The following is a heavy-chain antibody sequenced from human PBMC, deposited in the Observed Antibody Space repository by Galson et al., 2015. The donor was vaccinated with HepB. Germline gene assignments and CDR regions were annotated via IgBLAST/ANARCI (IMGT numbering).Heavy chain of an antibody. CDR2: INAGNGNT. J-gene: IGHJ5*02. D-gene: IGHD2-15*01. Sequence: SVKVSCKASGYTFTSYAMHWVRQAPGQRLEWMGWINAGNGNTKYSQKFQGRVTITRDTSASTAYMELSSLRSEDTAVYYCAHGGGGGTDWFDPWGQGTLVTVSS. CDR3: AHGGGGGTDWFDP. V-gene: IGHV1-3*01. CDR1: GYTFTSYA.